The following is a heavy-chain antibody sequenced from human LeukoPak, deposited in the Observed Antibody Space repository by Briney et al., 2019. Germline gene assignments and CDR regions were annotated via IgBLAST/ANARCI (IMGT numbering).Heavy chain of an antibody. CDR1: GFTLRSYW. CDR3: ARDLVLRGSYFS. J-gene: IGHJ4*02. V-gene: IGHV3-7*01. D-gene: IGHD1-26*01. Sequence: GESLRLSCAASGFTLRSYWMNWVRQAPGKGPEWVANIKQDGSEKNYVDSVKGRYTISRDNAKNSQYLQMNSLRVEDTAVYYCARDLVLRGSYFSWGQGTLVTVSS. CDR2: IKQDGSEK.